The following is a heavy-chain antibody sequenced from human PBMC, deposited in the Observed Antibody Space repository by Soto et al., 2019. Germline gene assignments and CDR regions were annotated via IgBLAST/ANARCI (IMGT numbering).Heavy chain of an antibody. CDR2: INSDGSTT. Sequence: LRLSCAASGFTFFSYWMHWVRQAPGKGLVWVSHINSDGSTTDYADSVKGRFTISRDNAKNTLYLQMNSLRAEDTAVYYCARGRMAYCGGDCYNDAFDIWGQGTMVTVSS. J-gene: IGHJ3*02. V-gene: IGHV3-74*01. CDR3: ARGRMAYCGGDCYNDAFDI. D-gene: IGHD2-21*02. CDR1: GFTFFSYW.